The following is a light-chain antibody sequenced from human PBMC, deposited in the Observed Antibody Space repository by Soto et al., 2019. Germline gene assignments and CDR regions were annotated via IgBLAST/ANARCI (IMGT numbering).Light chain of an antibody. CDR1: QSISSY. CDR2: AAS. V-gene: IGKV1-39*01. J-gene: IGKJ4*01. CDR3: KQTYSXPLT. Sequence: DIQMTQSPSSLPASVGDRVTITCRASQSISSYLNWYQHKPGKAPKLLIYAASSFQSGVPSRFSGSEYGTDFTLTISSLQPEDFATYYSKQTYSXPLTCGGGTKV.